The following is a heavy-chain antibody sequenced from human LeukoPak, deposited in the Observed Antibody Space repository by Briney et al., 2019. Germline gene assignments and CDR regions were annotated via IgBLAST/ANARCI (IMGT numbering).Heavy chain of an antibody. D-gene: IGHD1-26*01. CDR2: ISTSSSHI. CDR1: GFTFSSYS. Sequence: PGGSLRPSCAASGFTFSSYSMNWVRQAPGKGLEWISSISTSSSHIYYADSLKGRFTISRDNAKNSLYLQMDSLRAEDTAVYYCARGTTTVQREDAFDIWGQGTMVTVSS. V-gene: IGHV3-21*01. J-gene: IGHJ3*02. CDR3: ARGTTTVQREDAFDI.